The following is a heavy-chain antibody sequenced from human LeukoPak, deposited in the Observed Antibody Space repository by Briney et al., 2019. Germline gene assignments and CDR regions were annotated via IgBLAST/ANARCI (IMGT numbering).Heavy chain of an antibody. CDR2: IYYSGST. Sequence: PSETLSLTCTVSGGSISSSSYYWGWIRQPPGKGLEWIGSIYYSGSTYYNPSLKSRVTISVDTSKNQFSLKLRSVTAADTAVYYCARIPPSRRLVEMATIRTRYWYFDLWGRGTLVTVSS. V-gene: IGHV4-39*07. CDR1: GGSISSSSYY. D-gene: IGHD5-24*01. J-gene: IGHJ2*01. CDR3: ARIPPSRRLVEMATIRTRYWYFDL.